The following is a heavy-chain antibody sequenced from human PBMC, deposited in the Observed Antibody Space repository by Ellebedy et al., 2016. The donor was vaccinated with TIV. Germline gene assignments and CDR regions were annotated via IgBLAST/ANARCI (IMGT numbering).Heavy chain of an antibody. CDR1: GFNFVNFA. Sequence: GESLKISCAVSGFNFVNFAMSWVRQTPRRGLEWVSHINAGGTKTHYADSVKGRFIIFRDNSKNTLYLQMNSLRAEDTALYFCAKVFGELDTHYYCGMDVWGQGTAVTVSS. D-gene: IGHD3-10*01. CDR3: AKVFGELDTHYYCGMDV. V-gene: IGHV3-23*01. CDR2: INAGGTKT. J-gene: IGHJ6*02.